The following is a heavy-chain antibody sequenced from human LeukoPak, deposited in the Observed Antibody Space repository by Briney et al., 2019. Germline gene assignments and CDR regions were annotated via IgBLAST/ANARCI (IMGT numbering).Heavy chain of an antibody. CDR3: ARGNGVSGYSDDWFDP. CDR1: GGSISNYY. V-gene: IGHV4-4*07. Sequence: PSETLSLTCTVSGGSISNYYWNWIRQPAGKGLEWIGRIYNSGSTNYNPSLKSRVTISIDTSKNQFSLRLSSVTAADTAVYYCARGNGVSGYSDDWFDPWGQGTLVTVSS. J-gene: IGHJ5*02. CDR2: IYNSGST. D-gene: IGHD6-25*01.